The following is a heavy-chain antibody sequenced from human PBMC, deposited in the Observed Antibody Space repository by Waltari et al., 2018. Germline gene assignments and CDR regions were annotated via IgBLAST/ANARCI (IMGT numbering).Heavy chain of an antibody. Sequence: QVQLQESGPGLVKPSETLSLTCTVSGGSISSHYWSWIRQPPGKGLEWIGYIYYSGSTNYNPSLKSRVTISVDTSKNQFSLKLSSVTAADTAVYYCARGEEGYGEAYYWGQGTLVTVSS. D-gene: IGHD3-10*01. J-gene: IGHJ4*02. CDR2: IYYSGST. CDR3: ARGEEGYGEAYY. CDR1: GGSISSHY. V-gene: IGHV4-59*11.